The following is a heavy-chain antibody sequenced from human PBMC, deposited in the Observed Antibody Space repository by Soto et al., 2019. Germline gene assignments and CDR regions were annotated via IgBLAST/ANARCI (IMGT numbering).Heavy chain of an antibody. CDR3: AKGTFQLCSGGSCYQGIDAFDI. CDR1: GFTFSSYA. V-gene: IGHV3-23*01. D-gene: IGHD2-15*01. CDR2: ISGSGGST. Sequence: EVQLLESGGGLVQPGGSLRLSCAASGFTFSSYAMSWVRQAPGKGLEWVSAISGSGGSTYYADSVKGRFTISRDNSKNTLYLQMNSLRADDTAVYYCAKGTFQLCSGGSCYQGIDAFDIWGQGTMVTVSS. J-gene: IGHJ3*02.